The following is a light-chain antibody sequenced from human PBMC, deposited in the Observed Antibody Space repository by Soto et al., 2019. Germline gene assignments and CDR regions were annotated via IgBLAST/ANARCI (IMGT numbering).Light chain of an antibody. J-gene: IGKJ1*01. Sequence: AIQMTQSPSSLSASVGDRVTITCRASQGIRNDLGWYQDKPGKAPKLLIYAASSLQPGVPSRFSGSGSGTDFTLTITSLQPEDFATYYCLQDYTYPRTFGQGTKVEIK. CDR2: AAS. CDR1: QGIRND. V-gene: IGKV1-6*01. CDR3: LQDYTYPRT.